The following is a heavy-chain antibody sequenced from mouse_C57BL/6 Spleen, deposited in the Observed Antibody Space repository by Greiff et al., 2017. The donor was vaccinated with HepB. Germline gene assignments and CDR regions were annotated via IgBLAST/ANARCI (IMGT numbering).Heavy chain of an antibody. CDR1: GYTFTSYW. CDR2: IDPSDSET. V-gene: IGHV1-52*01. D-gene: IGHD2-3*01. CDR3: ARCYDGYSYAMDY. Sequence: VHLQQPGAELVRPGSSVKLSCKASGYTFTSYWMHWVKQRPIQGLEWIGNIDPSDSETHYNQKFKDKATLTVDKSSSTAYMQLSSLTSEDSAVYYCARCYDGYSYAMDYWGQGTSVTVSS. J-gene: IGHJ4*01.